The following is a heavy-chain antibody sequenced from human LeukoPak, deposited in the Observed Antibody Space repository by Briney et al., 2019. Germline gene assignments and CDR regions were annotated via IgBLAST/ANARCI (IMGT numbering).Heavy chain of an antibody. D-gene: IGHD5-12*01. V-gene: IGHV1-8*01. CDR3: TRAFSSGYDSYDAFDL. Sequence: ASVKVSCKASGNTFTSYDINWVRQATGQGPEWMGWMNPNSGNTGYAHKFQGRATMTRNTSITTAYLELNSLRADDTAVYFCTRAFSSGYDSYDAFDLWGQGTMLTVSS. CDR2: MNPNSGNT. CDR1: GNTFTSYD. J-gene: IGHJ3*01.